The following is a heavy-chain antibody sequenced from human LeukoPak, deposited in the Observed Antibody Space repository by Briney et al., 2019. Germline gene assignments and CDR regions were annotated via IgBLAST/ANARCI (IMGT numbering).Heavy chain of an antibody. Sequence: KASGTLSLTCAVSGGSISSSNWWSWVRQPPGKGLEWIGEIYHSGSTNYNPSLKSRVTISVDKSKNQFSLKLSSVTAADTAVYYCARVLGEGYYYDSSGYSSVWFDPWGQGTLVTVSS. D-gene: IGHD3-22*01. CDR2: IYHSGST. CDR3: ARVLGEGYYYDSSGYSSVWFDP. J-gene: IGHJ5*02. CDR1: GGSISSSNW. V-gene: IGHV4-4*02.